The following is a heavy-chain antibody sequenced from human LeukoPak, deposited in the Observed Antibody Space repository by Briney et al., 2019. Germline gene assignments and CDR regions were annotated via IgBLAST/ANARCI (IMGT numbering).Heavy chain of an antibody. CDR2: IKQDGSEK. CDR3: ARGRRAVNGKYYYFDY. CDR1: GFTFSSYW. J-gene: IGHJ4*02. V-gene: IGHV3-7*04. Sequence: PGGSLRLSCAASGFTFSSYWMSWVRQAPGKGLKWVANIKQDGSEKYHVDSVKGRFTISRDNAKNSLYLQMNSLGAEDTAVYYCARGRRAVNGKYYYFDYWGQGTLVTVSS. D-gene: IGHD6-19*01.